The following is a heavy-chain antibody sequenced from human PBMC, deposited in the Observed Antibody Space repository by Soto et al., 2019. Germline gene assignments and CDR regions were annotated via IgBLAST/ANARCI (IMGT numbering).Heavy chain of an antibody. CDR3: AKDRRSSGWSSLNYFDY. Sequence: GGSLRLSCAASGFPFSSYAMSWVRQAPGKGLEWVSAISGSGGSTYYADSVKGRFTISRDNSKNTLYLQMNSLRAEDTAVYYCAKDRRSSGWSSLNYFDYWGQGTLVTVSS. D-gene: IGHD6-19*01. CDR1: GFPFSSYA. CDR2: ISGSGGST. J-gene: IGHJ4*02. V-gene: IGHV3-23*01.